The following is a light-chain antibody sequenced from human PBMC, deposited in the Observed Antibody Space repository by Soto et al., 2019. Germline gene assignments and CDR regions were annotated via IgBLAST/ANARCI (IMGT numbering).Light chain of an antibody. J-gene: IGLJ2*01. CDR2: ANS. CDR1: SSNIGAGYD. CDR3: QSYHSSLSGVL. V-gene: IGLV1-40*01. Sequence: QSVLTQPPSVSGAPGQRVIISCTGSSSNIGAGYDVHWYQKLPGTAPKLLIYANSNRPSGVPDRFSGSKSGTSASLAITGLQAEDEADYYCQSYHSSLSGVLFGGGTKPPVL.